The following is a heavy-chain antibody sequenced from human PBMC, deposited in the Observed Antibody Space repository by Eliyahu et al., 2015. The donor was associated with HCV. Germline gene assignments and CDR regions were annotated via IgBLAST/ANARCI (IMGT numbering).Heavy chain of an antibody. J-gene: IGHJ4*02. Sequence: QVQLVQSGAEVKKPGASVKVSCKAAGYTFTSYGISWVRQGPGKGLGWMGWISAYNGNTNYAQKLQGRVTMTTDTSTSTAYMELRSLRSDDTAVYYCARDEKWLAKSLRDYWGQGTLVTVSS. CDR1: GYTFTSYG. CDR3: ARDEKWLAKSLRDY. V-gene: IGHV1-18*04. D-gene: IGHD6-19*01. CDR2: ISAYNGNT.